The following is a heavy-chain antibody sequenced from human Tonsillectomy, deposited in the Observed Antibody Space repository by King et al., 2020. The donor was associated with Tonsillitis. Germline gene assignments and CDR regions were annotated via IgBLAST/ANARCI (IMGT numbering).Heavy chain of an antibody. J-gene: IGHJ4*02. V-gene: IGHV3-30*03. CDR1: GFSFCTYD. CDR2: ISYDGSNK. Sequence: QVQLVESGGGVVQPGRSLRLSCAASGFSFCTYDMHWVRQAPGKGLEWVAVISYDGSNKYYADSVRGRITISRDNSKNTLFVRMDSLTVEDTAVYYCARDAASYYFDYWGRGTLVTVSS. CDR3: ARDAASYYFDY.